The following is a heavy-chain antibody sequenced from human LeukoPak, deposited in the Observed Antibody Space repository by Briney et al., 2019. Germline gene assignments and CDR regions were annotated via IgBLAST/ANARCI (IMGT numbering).Heavy chain of an antibody. CDR1: GYSISSGYY. CDR2: IYHSGST. V-gene: IGHV4-38-2*02. CDR3: ARDRGYYGSGRYGMDV. J-gene: IGHJ6*04. Sequence: SETLSLTCAVSGYSISSGYYWGWIRQPPGKVLEWIGSIYHSGSTYYNPSLKSRVTTSVDTSKNQFSLKLSSVTAADTAVYYCARDRGYYGSGRYGMDVWGKGTTVTVSS. D-gene: IGHD3-10*01.